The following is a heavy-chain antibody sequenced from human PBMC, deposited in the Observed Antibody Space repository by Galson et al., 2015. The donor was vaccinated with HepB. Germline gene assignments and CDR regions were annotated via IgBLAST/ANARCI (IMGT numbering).Heavy chain of an antibody. CDR3: AREGPGSYSYGSDFDY. CDR1: GYTFTSYY. CDR2: INPSGGST. Sequence: SVKVSCKASGYTFTSYYMHWVRQAPGQGLEWMGIINPSGGSTSYAQKFQGRVTMTRDTSTSTVYMELSSLRSEDTAVYYCAREGPGSYSYGSDFDYWGQGTLVTVSS. J-gene: IGHJ4*02. V-gene: IGHV1-46*01. D-gene: IGHD3-10*01.